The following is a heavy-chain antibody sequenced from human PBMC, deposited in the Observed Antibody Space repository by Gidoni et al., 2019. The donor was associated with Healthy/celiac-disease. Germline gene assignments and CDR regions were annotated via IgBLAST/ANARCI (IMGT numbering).Heavy chain of an antibody. J-gene: IGHJ3*02. CDR1: GGSFSGYY. CDR3: ASLYYYDSSGYYPDAFDI. Sequence: QVQLQQWGAGLLKPSETLSLTCAVYGGSFSGYYWSWIRQPPGKGLEWIGEINHSGSTNYNPSLKSRVTISVDTSKNQFSLKLSSVTAADTAVYYCASLYYYDSSGYYPDAFDIWGQGTMVTVSS. D-gene: IGHD3-22*01. CDR2: INHSGST. V-gene: IGHV4-34*01.